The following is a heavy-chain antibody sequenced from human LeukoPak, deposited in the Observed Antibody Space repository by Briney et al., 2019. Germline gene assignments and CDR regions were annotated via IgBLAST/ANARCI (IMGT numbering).Heavy chain of an antibody. J-gene: IGHJ4*02. CDR3: ARGQDIVVVVAAADKFDY. CDR2: INHIGST. D-gene: IGHD2-15*01. Sequence: SETLSLTCAVYGGSFSGYYWSWIRQPPGKGLEWIGEINHIGSTNYNPSPKSRVTKSGDTSKNQFTLKLSSVTAADTAVYYCARGQDIVVVVAAADKFDYWGQGTLVTVSS. CDR1: GGSFSGYY. V-gene: IGHV4-34*01.